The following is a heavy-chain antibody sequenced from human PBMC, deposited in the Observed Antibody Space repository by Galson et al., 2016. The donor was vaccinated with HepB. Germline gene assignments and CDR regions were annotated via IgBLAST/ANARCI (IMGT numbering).Heavy chain of an antibody. CDR1: GYSFPRYW. CDR3: ARASHYANVGLFDDR. D-gene: IGHD3-10*02. Sequence: QSGAEVKKPGESLKISCKGSGYSFPRYWIAWVRQMPGKGLEWMGIIYPGDSDTRYSPSFQGQVTVSRDISKNTVYLQMTALNAEDTAVNYWARASHYANVGLFDDRWGRGTMVADS. CDR2: IYPGDSDT. V-gene: IGHV5-51*01. J-gene: IGHJ5*02.